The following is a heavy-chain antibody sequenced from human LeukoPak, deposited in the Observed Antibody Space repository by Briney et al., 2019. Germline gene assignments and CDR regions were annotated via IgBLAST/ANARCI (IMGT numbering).Heavy chain of an antibody. Sequence: PGGSLRLSCAASGFTFSGSAMHWVRQASGKGLEWVGRIRSKANSYATAYAASVKGRFTISRDDSKNTAYMQMNSLKTEDTAVYYCTSTYYDILTGYGTWGQGTLVTVSS. V-gene: IGHV3-73*01. CDR3: TSTYYDILTGYGT. D-gene: IGHD3-9*01. CDR1: GFTFSGSA. CDR2: IRSKANSYAT. J-gene: IGHJ5*02.